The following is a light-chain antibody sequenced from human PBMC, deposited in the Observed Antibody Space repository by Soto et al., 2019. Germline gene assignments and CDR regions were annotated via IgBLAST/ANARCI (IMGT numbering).Light chain of an antibody. Sequence: QSALTQPASVSGSPGQSIAISCTGTSSDVGGYNFVSWYQQHPGKAPKLIIFEVSNRPSGISDRFSGSKSDNTASLTISGLQAEDEADYYCSSYTGINTLVFGGGTKLTVL. V-gene: IGLV2-14*01. CDR1: SSDVGGYNF. CDR3: SSYTGINTLV. J-gene: IGLJ2*01. CDR2: EVS.